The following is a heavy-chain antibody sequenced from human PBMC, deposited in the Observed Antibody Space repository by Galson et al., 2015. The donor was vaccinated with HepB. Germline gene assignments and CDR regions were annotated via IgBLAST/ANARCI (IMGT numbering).Heavy chain of an antibody. Sequence: SVKVSCKASGYTFTSYGISWVRQAPGQGLEWMGWISAYNGNTNYAQKLQGRVTMTTDTSTSTAYMELRSLRSDDTAVYYCARDPYYYDSSGYYYVWWGQGTLVTVSS. V-gene: IGHV1-18*01. CDR1: GYTFTSYG. CDR2: ISAYNGNT. D-gene: IGHD3-22*01. CDR3: ARDPYYYDSSGYYYVW. J-gene: IGHJ4*02.